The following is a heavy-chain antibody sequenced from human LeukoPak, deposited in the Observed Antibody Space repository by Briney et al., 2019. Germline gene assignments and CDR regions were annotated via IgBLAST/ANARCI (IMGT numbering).Heavy chain of an antibody. CDR1: GVSISSSSFY. V-gene: IGHV4-39*07. CDR2: IYYSGRT. CDR3: ARVEGTPYYYYMDV. J-gene: IGHJ6*03. Sequence: PSETLSLTCTVSGVSISSSSFYWGWVRQPPGQGLEWIATIYYSGRTYYNPSLESRVTISVDTSRHQFSLRLSSVTAADTAAYFCARVEGTPYYYYMDVWGKGTTVTVSS.